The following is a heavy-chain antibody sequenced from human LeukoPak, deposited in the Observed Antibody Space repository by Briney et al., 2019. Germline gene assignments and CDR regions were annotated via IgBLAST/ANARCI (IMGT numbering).Heavy chain of an antibody. CDR2: ISYDGSNK. CDR1: GFTFSSYG. V-gene: IGHV3-30*03. J-gene: IGHJ4*02. CDR3: TTIAGGSGSYFVHYYFDY. D-gene: IGHD3-10*01. Sequence: GGSLRLSCAASGFTFSSYGMHWVRQAPGKGLEWVAAISYDGSNKYFADSVKGRFTISRDNSKSTLYLQMNSLRVEDTAVYYCTTIAGGSGSYFVHYYFDYWGQGTLVTVSS.